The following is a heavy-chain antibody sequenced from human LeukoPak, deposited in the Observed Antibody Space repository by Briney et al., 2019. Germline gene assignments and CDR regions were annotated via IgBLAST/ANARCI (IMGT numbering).Heavy chain of an antibody. D-gene: IGHD1-26*01. CDR2: IRNDGTIK. Sequence: GGSLRLSCAASGFTFSTYGMHWVRQAPGKGLEWVAFIRNDGTIKYYADSVKGRFTISRDNSKNTLYLQMNSLRAEDTAVYYCAREQVGATSPDYWGQGTLVTVSS. CDR1: GFTFSTYG. V-gene: IGHV3-30*02. J-gene: IGHJ4*02. CDR3: AREQVGATSPDY.